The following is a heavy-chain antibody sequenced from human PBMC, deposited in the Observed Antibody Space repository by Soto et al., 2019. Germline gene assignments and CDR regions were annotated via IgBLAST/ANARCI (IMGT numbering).Heavy chain of an antibody. CDR3: ARGNSGLDF. D-gene: IGHD6-19*01. CDR1: GYTFSSYD. Sequence: VKVSCKASGYTFSSYDINWVRQATGQGLEWVGWMNPNSGNTVTAQKFQGRVTMTWDTSIITAYMELSSLKSEDTAVYYCARGNSGLDFWGQGTLVTVSS. J-gene: IGHJ4*02. CDR2: MNPNSGNT. V-gene: IGHV1-8*01.